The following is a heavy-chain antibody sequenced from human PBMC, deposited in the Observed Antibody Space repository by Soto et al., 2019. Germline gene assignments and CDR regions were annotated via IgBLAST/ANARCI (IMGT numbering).Heavy chain of an antibody. CDR3: ARLTENWFDP. V-gene: IGHV4-61*01. CDR1: GGSVSSGSYY. CDR2: IYYSGST. J-gene: IGHJ5*02. Sequence: SETLSLTCTVSGGSVSSGSYYWSWIRQPPGKGLEWIGYIYYSGSTNYNPSLKSRVTISVDTSKNQFSLKLSSVTAADTAVYYCARLTENWFDPWGQATPVTVPQ.